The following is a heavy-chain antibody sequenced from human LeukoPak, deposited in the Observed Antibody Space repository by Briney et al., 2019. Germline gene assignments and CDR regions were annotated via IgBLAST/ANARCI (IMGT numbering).Heavy chain of an antibody. D-gene: IGHD2-2*01. Sequence: ASVKVSCKASGYTFTSYYMHWVRQAPGQGLEWMGIINPSGGSTCYAQKFQGRVTITADKSTSTAYMELSSLRSEDTAVYYCASGGEYDYWGQGTLVTVSS. CDR1: GYTFTSYY. V-gene: IGHV1-46*01. CDR3: ASGGEYDY. CDR2: INPSGGST. J-gene: IGHJ4*02.